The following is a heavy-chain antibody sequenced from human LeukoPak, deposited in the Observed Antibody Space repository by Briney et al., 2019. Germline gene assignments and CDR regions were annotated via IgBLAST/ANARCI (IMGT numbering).Heavy chain of an antibody. CDR1: GDSISSYY. Sequence: SETLSLTCTVSGDSISSYYWSWIRQPPGRGLEWIGYMYYSGSTNYNPSLKSRATISMGTSKDQFSLKLSSVTAADTAVYYCARVRYSSSGKYYFDYWGQGTLVTVSS. J-gene: IGHJ4*02. D-gene: IGHD6-13*01. V-gene: IGHV4-59*01. CDR3: ARVRYSSSGKYYFDY. CDR2: MYYSGST.